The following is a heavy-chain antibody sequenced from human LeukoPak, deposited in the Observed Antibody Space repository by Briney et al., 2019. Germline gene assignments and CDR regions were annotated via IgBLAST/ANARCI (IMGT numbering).Heavy chain of an antibody. CDR1: GFTFSSYG. D-gene: IGHD6-13*01. CDR2: IPYDENNK. CDR3: ASQPTPGGSSWYDYYYYMDV. V-gene: IGHV3-30*02. Sequence: PGGSLRLSCVTSGFTFSSYGMHWVRQAPGKGLQWVAFIPYDENNKYYADSVKGRFTISRDNAKNSLYLQMNSLRAEDTAVYYCASQPTPGGSSWYDYYYYMDVWGKGTTVTVSS. J-gene: IGHJ6*03.